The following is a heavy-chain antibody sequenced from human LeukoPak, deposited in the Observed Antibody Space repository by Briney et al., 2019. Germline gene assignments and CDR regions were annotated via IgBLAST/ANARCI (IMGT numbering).Heavy chain of an antibody. J-gene: IGHJ5*02. Sequence: GGSLRLSCAAYGFTFSSYWMTWVRQAPGKGLEWVANIKQDGSEKYYVDSVKGRLTISRDNSKNTLYLQMGSLRGEDMAMYYCARLAVAGTFSWYDPWGQGTLVTVSS. V-gene: IGHV3-7*01. CDR1: GFTFSSYW. D-gene: IGHD6-19*01. CDR3: ARLAVAGTFSWYDP. CDR2: IKQDGSEK.